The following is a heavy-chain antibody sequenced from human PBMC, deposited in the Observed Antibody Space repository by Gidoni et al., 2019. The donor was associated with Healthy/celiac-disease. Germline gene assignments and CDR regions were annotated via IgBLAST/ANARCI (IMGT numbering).Heavy chain of an antibody. Sequence: QVQLQQWGAGLLKPSETLSLTCAVYGWSFSGYYWSWIRQPPGKGLEWIGEINHSGSTNYNPSFKSRVTISVDTSKNQFSLKLSSVTAADTAVYYCAREGPRDYGSGSYYSFKPWFDPWGQGTLVTVSS. CDR1: GWSFSGYY. D-gene: IGHD3-10*01. CDR2: INHSGST. J-gene: IGHJ5*02. CDR3: AREGPRDYGSGSYYSFKPWFDP. V-gene: IGHV4-34*01.